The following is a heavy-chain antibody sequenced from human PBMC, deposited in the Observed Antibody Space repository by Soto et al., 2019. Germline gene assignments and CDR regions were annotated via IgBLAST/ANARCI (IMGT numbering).Heavy chain of an antibody. D-gene: IGHD1-1*01. CDR3: ARDGSRGYDMDV. Sequence: EVQVVESGGGLIQPGGSLRLSCAGSGFTFSNYNMDWVRQAPGKGLEWMSYISTTSRTICYADSVKGRFTISRDNARNSLFLQMSSLRDEDTAVYYCARDGSRGYDMDVWGQGTTVIVSS. CDR1: GFTFSNYN. J-gene: IGHJ6*02. V-gene: IGHV3-48*02. CDR2: ISTTSRTI.